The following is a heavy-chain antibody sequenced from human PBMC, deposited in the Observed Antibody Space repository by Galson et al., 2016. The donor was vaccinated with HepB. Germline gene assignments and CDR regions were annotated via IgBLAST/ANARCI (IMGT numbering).Heavy chain of an antibody. V-gene: IGHV1-18*01. CDR3: ARVPRWFGEVPKPDNWFDP. CDR1: GYTFTSYG. CDR2: ISAYNGNT. D-gene: IGHD3-10*01. J-gene: IGHJ5*02. Sequence: SVKVSCKASGYTFTSYGISWVRQAPGQGLEWMGWISAYNGNTNYAQKLQGRVTMTTDTSTSTAYIELRSLRSDDTAVDYCARVPRWFGEVPKPDNWFDPWGQGTLVTVSS.